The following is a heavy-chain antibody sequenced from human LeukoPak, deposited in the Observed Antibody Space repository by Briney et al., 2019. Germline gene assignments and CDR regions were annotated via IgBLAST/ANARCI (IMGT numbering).Heavy chain of an antibody. CDR3: ARLDILIGYYNDGDFQH. CDR2: IYPGDSDT. V-gene: IGHV5-51*01. CDR1: GYSFTSYW. D-gene: IGHD3-9*01. J-gene: IGHJ1*01. Sequence: GESLKISCKGSGYSFTSYWIGWVRPMPGKGLEWMGIIYPGDSDTRYSPSFQGQVTISADKSISTAYLQWSSLKASDTAMYYCARLDILIGYYNDGDFQHWGQGTLVTVSS.